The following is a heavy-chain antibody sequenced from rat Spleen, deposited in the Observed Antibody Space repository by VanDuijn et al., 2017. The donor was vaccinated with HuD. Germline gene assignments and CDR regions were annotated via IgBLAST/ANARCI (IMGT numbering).Heavy chain of an antibody. V-gene: IGHV5-29*01. J-gene: IGHJ2*01. Sequence: EVQLVESDGGLVQPGRSLKLSCAASGFTFSDYYMAWFRQAPTKGLEGVATLNYDCSSTYYRDSVKGRFTISRENAKSTLFVQMDSLRSEDTATYYGARSGFDYCGQVVVVTVSS. CDR1: GFTFSDYY. CDR3: ARSGFDY. D-gene: IGHD4-3*01. CDR2: LNYDCSST.